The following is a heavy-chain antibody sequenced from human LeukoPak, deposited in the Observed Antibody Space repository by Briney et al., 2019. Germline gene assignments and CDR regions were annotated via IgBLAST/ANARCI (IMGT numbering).Heavy chain of an antibody. D-gene: IGHD3-16*02. CDR1: GDSISSYY. V-gene: IGHV4-59*01. CDR2: IYYSGST. CDR3: AREGGYDYVWGSYRLDY. Sequence: SETLSLTCTVSGDSISSYYWSWIRQPPGRGLEWIGYIYYSGSTNYNPSLKSRVTISVDTSKNQFSLKLSSVTAADTAVYYCAREGGYDYVWGSYRLDYWGQGTLVTVSS. J-gene: IGHJ4*02.